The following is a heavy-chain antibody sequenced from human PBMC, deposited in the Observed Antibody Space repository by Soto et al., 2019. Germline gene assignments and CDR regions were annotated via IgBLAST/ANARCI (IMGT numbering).Heavy chain of an antibody. CDR2: ISYDGSNK. CDR3: ARDSAMWIQLWFFDY. V-gene: IGHV3-30-3*01. D-gene: IGHD5-18*01. J-gene: IGHJ4*02. Sequence: PGGSLRLSCAASGFTFSSYAMHWVRQAPGKGLEWVAVISYDGSNKYYADSVKGRFTISRDNSKNTLYLQMNSLRAEDTAVYYCARDSAMWIQLWFFDYWGQGTLVTVSS. CDR1: GFTFSSYA.